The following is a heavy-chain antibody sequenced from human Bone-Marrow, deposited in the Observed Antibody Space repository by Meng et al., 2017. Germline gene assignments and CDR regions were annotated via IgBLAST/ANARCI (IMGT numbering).Heavy chain of an antibody. CDR3: SGHVDY. Sequence: GESLKISCAASGFTFSNAWMTWVRQAPGKGLEWIGRMKSNVDGGTVDYAAAVKGRFFISRDDSENTFYLQMNSLKTEDTAVYYCSGHVDYWGHETLVTVSS. J-gene: IGHJ4*01. CDR2: MKSNVDGGTV. V-gene: IGHV3-15*01. CDR1: GFTFSNAW.